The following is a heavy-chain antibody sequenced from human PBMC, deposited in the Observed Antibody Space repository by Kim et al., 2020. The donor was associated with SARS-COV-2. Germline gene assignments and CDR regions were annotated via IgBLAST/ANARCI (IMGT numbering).Heavy chain of an antibody. CDR1: GFTFSNAW. CDR2: IKSKTDGGTT. V-gene: IGHV3-15*01. Sequence: GGSLRLSCAASGFTFSNAWMSWVRQAPGKGLEWVGRIKSKTDGGTTDYAAPVKGRFTISREDSKNTLYLQMNSLKTEDTAVYYCTTDMADSSSWYGFGYYYYGIDVWGQGTPVTVSS. J-gene: IGHJ6*02. D-gene: IGHD6-13*01. CDR3: TTDMADSSSWYGFGYYYYGIDV.